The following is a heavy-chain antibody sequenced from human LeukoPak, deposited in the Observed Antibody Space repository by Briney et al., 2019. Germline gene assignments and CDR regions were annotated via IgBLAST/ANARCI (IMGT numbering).Heavy chain of an antibody. Sequence: GGSLRLSCAASGFTFSSYSMNWVRQAPGKGLEWVSSISSSSSYIYYADSVKGRFTISRDNAKNSLYLQMNSLRAEDTAVYYCAKDLDGITGTTSALDYWGQGTLVTVSS. J-gene: IGHJ4*02. CDR2: ISSSSSYI. CDR1: GFTFSSYS. D-gene: IGHD1-20*01. V-gene: IGHV3-21*01. CDR3: AKDLDGITGTTSALDY.